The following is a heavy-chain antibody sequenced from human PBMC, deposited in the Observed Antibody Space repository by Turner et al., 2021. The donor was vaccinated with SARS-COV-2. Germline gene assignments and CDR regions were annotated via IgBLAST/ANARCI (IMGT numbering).Heavy chain of an antibody. D-gene: IGHD6-19*01. CDR2: VDHSGIT. CDR3: ARAVAVASYYYYGLDV. J-gene: IGHJ6*02. CDR1: GGSISIGGYY. Sequence: QVQLQESGPGLVKPSQTLSLTCTVSGGSISIGGYYWSWIRQHPGKGLEWIGEVDHSGITNYNPSLETRVTLSVDTSKNQFSLRLSSVTAADTAVYFCARAVAVASYYYYGLDVWGQGTPVTVSS. V-gene: IGHV4-31*03.